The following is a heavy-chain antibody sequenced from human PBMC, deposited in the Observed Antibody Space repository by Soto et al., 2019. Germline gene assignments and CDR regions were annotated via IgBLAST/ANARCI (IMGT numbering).Heavy chain of an antibody. CDR1: GFSFSTYG. CDR3: ARDQTWTEAFYLDC. CDR2: IWYTGNDE. V-gene: IGHV3-33*01. Sequence: QVQLVESGGGVVQPGRSLRLSCAASGFSFSTYGMHWVRQAPGKGLEWVAVIWYTGNDEYYAGSVKGRVTISRDDSKSTLYLQMDRLRVDDTAIYYCARDQTWTEAFYLDCWGRGPPVTVSS. D-gene: IGHD3-3*02. J-gene: IGHJ4*02.